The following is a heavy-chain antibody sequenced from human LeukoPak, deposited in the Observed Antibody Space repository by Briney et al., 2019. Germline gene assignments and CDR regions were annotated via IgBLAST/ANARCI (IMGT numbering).Heavy chain of an antibody. CDR2: VYYTDKT. V-gene: IGHV4-59*01. CDR3: ARASMRRRDGYNRHYEIDH. CDR1: NDSFSNYY. D-gene: IGHD5-24*01. J-gene: IGHJ1*01. Sequence: SETLSLTCTVSNDSFSNYYWTWIRQSPGKALEWIGYVYYTDKTHYNPSLKSRVFISADTFQNQFSLRLSSVTAADTAVYYCARASMRRRDGYNRHYEIDHWGQGTLVTVSS.